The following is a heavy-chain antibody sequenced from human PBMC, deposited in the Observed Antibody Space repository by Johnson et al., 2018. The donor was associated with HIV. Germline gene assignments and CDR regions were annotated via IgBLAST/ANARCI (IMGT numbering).Heavy chain of an antibody. D-gene: IGHD7-27*01. CDR1: GFTFSDYY. Sequence: QVQLVESGGGLVQPGGSLRLSCAASGFTFSDYYMSWIRQAPGKGLEWVSYITGSGTVVYYADSVKGRFTISRDNSKNTLYLQMNSLRAEDTAVYYCAKVTLGIGAFDIWGQGTLVTVSS. J-gene: IGHJ3*02. CDR3: AKVTLGIGAFDI. V-gene: IGHV3-11*01. CDR2: ITGSGTVV.